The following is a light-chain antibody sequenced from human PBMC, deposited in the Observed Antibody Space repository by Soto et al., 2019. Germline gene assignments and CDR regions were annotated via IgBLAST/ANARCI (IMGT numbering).Light chain of an antibody. CDR2: GAS. CDR3: QQYNNWPPIT. CDR1: QSVSSN. V-gene: IGKV3-15*01. J-gene: IGKJ5*01. Sequence: ETVMTQSPVTLSVSPGERATLSCRASQSVSSNLAWYQQKPGQAPRVLIYGASTRATGIPARFSGSGSGTEFTLTISSRQSEDFAVYYCQQYNNWPPITFGQGTRLEIK.